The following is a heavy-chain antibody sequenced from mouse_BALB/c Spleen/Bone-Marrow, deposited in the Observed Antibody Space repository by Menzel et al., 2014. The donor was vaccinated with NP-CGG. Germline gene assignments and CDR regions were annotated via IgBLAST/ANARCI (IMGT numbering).Heavy chain of an antibody. Sequence: VQVVESGPGLVQPSQSLSVTCTVSGFSLTTYDVVWVRQSPGKGLEWLGVIWSGGSTDYNAAFISRLSINKDNSKSQVFIKMNNLQAYDTAIYYCARRNGNFRYYAMDDWGQGTSVTVSS. D-gene: IGHD2-1*01. CDR2: IWSGGST. CDR3: ARRNGNFRYYAMDD. J-gene: IGHJ4*01. CDR1: GFSLTTYD. V-gene: IGHV2-2*01.